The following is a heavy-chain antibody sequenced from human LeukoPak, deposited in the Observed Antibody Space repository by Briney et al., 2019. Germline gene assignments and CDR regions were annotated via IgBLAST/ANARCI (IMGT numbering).Heavy chain of an antibody. CDR2: ISSSNSYI. CDR3: ARVRSGWYEDY. Sequence: GGSLRLSCAASGFTFSSYEMNWVRQAPGKGLEWVSYISSSNSYIYYADSVKGRFTISRDNAKNSLYLQMNSLRAEDTAVYYCARVRSGWYEDYWGQGILVTVSS. D-gene: IGHD6-19*01. V-gene: IGHV3-21*01. J-gene: IGHJ4*02. CDR1: GFTFSSYE.